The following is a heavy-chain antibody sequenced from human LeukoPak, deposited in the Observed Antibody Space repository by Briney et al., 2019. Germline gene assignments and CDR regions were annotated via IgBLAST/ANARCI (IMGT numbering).Heavy chain of an antibody. D-gene: IGHD4-17*01. Sequence: PGASLRPSCAASGFPFSSYAMSWVRQPPGKGLECVSTISDSFRITDDADSVKGRFTISRDNSKNTLYLQMNTLRAEDTAVYYCAKRHGDYFDYWGQGTLVTVSS. V-gene: IGHV3-23*01. CDR2: ISDSFRIT. CDR1: GFPFSSYA. CDR3: AKRHGDYFDY. J-gene: IGHJ4*02.